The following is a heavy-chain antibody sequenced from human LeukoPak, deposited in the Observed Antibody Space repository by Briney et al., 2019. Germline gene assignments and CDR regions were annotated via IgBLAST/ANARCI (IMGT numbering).Heavy chain of an antibody. V-gene: IGHV1-3*01. CDR3: ARGTGCTGGSCSYYGMDV. J-gene: IGHJ6*02. Sequence: ASVKVSCKGSGYTFSSYAMHWVRQAPGQRLEWMGWINAGNGDTKYSQKFQGRVTITRDTSATTAYMELSSLRSEDTAVNYCARGTGCTGGSCSYYGMDVWGQGTTVTVSS. CDR1: GYTFSSYA. D-gene: IGHD2-15*01. CDR2: INAGNGDT.